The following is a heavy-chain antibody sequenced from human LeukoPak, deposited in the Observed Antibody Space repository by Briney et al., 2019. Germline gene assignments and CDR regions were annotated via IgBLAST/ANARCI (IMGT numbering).Heavy chain of an antibody. J-gene: IGHJ6*03. CDR2: IYYSGST. CDR1: GGSINSSSYY. Sequence: SETLSLTCTVSGGSINSSSYYWGWIRQPPGKGLEWIGNIYYSGSTYYNPSLKSRVTISVDTSKKQFSLKLSSVTAADTAVYYCARDTPSAAAYSFYYSYYMDVWGRGTTVTVSS. CDR3: ARDTPSAAAYSFYYSYYMDV. V-gene: IGHV4-39*07. D-gene: IGHD6-13*01.